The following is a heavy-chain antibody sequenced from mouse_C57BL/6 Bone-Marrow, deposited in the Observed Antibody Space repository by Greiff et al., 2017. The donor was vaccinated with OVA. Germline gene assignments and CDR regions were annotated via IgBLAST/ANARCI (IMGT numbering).Heavy chain of an antibody. CDR3: TTDTTVVAKGFDY. D-gene: IGHD1-1*01. CDR2: IDPDNGDT. CDR1: GSNINDDY. V-gene: IGHV14-4*01. Sequence: EVQLQQSGAELVRPGASVKLSCTASGSNINDDYMHWVKQRPEQGLEWIGWIDPDNGDTDYASKFQGKATITVDTSSNTAYLQLSSLTSEDTAVYYCTTDTTVVAKGFDYWGQGTMVTVSA. J-gene: IGHJ3*01.